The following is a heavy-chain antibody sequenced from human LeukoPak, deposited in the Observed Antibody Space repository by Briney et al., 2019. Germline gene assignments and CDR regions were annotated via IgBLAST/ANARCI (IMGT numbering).Heavy chain of an antibody. D-gene: IGHD1-26*01. Sequence: SQTLSLTCAVSGGSISSGGYSWSWIRQPPGKGLEWIGYIYHSGSTYYNPSLKSRVTISVDRSKNQFSLKLSSVTAADTAVYYCARDSRRELLHAFDIWGQGTMVTVSS. CDR2: IYHSGST. CDR1: GGSISSGGYS. J-gene: IGHJ3*02. CDR3: ARDSRRELLHAFDI. V-gene: IGHV4-30-2*01.